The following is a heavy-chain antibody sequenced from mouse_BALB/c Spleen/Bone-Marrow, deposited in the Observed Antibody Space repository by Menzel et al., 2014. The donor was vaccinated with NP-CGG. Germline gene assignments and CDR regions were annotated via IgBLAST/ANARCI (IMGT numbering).Heavy chain of an antibody. D-gene: IGHD2-4*01. Sequence: VQLQQPGPELVKPGASVKISCKASGYSFXGYFMNWMKQSRGKSLEWIGRINPYNGDPFYNQKFKGKATLTVDKSSSTAHMELLSLTSEDSAVYYCGRGNYDYDSWFGYWGQGTLVTVSA. CDR1: GYSFXGYF. V-gene: IGHV1-37*01. CDR3: GRGNYDYDSWFGY. CDR2: INPYNGDP. J-gene: IGHJ3*01.